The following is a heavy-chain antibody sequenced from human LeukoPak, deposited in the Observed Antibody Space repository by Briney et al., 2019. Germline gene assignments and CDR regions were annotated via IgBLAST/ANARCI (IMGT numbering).Heavy chain of an antibody. CDR2: INPNSGGT. Sequence: ASVKVSCKASGYTFTGYYMHWARQAPGQGLEWMGWINPNSGGTNYAQKFQGRVTMTRDTSISTAYMELSRLRSDDTAVYYCARAFPSSGSASYYRSFDYWGQGTLVTVSS. D-gene: IGHD3-10*01. CDR1: GYTFTGYY. V-gene: IGHV1-2*02. CDR3: ARAFPSSGSASYYRSFDY. J-gene: IGHJ4*02.